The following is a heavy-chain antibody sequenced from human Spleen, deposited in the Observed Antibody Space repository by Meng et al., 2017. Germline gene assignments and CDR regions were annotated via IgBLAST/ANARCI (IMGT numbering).Heavy chain of an antibody. J-gene: IGHJ4*02. D-gene: IGHD6-19*01. CDR1: SGTIRSHY. V-gene: IGHV4-59*11. Sequence: QVQLQESGPGLVKPPETLSLICTVSSGTIRSHYWSWIRQPPGKGLEWIGYIFYSGRPNYSPSLKSRVTISIDTSKNQFSLRLSSVTPADTAMYYCASGSGSGWYYFDNWGQGTLVTVSS. CDR3: ASGSGSGWYYFDN. CDR2: IFYSGRP.